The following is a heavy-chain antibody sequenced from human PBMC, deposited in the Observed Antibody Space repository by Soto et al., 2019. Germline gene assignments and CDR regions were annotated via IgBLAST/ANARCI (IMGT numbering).Heavy chain of an antibody. CDR1: GGTFSSYA. CDR3: ARLVFGVVVTDDAFDI. D-gene: IGHD3-22*01. V-gene: IGHV1-69*13. CDR2: IIPIFGTA. Sequence: SVKVSCKASGGTFSSYAISWVRQAPGQGLEWMGGIIPIFGTANYAQKFQGRVTITADESTSTAYMELSSLRSEDTAVYYCARLVFGVVVTDDAFDIWGQGTMVTVSS. J-gene: IGHJ3*02.